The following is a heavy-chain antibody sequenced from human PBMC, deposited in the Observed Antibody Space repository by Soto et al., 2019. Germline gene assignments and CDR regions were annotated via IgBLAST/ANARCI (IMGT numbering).Heavy chain of an antibody. J-gene: IGHJ4*02. V-gene: IGHV4-4*07. CDR2: FSLSGTT. CDR3: ARDFAYCDA. CDR1: GASITGRF. D-gene: IGHD3-3*01. Sequence: SETLSLTCTVSGASITGRFFWSWIRQPTGKGLEWHGRFSLSGTTNYNPSLRSRVTMSADVSKNQFSLRLTSVTAADAAVYFCARDFAYCDAWGQGTLVTVAS.